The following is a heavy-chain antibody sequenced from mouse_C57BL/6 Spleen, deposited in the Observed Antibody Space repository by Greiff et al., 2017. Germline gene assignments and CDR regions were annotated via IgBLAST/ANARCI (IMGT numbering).Heavy chain of an antibody. CDR1: GFTFSSYA. D-gene: IGHD2-3*01. CDR3: TRDSDGYYLPYAMDY. CDR2: ISSGGDYI. V-gene: IGHV5-9-1*02. Sequence: EVQVVESGEGLVKPGGSLKLSCAASGFTFSSYAMSWVRQTPEKRLEWVAYISSGGDYIYYADTVKGRFTISRDNARNTLYLQMSSLKSEDTAMYYCTRDSDGYYLPYAMDYWGQGTSVTVSS. J-gene: IGHJ4*01.